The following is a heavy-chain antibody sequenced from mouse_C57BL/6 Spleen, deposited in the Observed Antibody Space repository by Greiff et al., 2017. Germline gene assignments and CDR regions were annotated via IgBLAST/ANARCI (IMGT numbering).Heavy chain of an antibody. J-gene: IGHJ3*01. CDR3: ASPKHWYEEFAY. Sequence: QVQLQQPGAELVKPGASVKLSCKASGYTFTSYWMHWVKQRPGRGLEWIGRIDPNSGGTKYNETFKSKATRTVDTPSSISYMQLSGLTSEDSAVYYCASPKHWYEEFAYWGQGTLVTVSA. CDR2: IDPNSGGT. D-gene: IGHD2-14*01. V-gene: IGHV1-72*01. CDR1: GYTFTSYW.